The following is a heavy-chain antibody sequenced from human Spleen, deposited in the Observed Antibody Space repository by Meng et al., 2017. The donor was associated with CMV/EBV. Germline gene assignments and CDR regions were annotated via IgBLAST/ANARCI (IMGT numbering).Heavy chain of an antibody. V-gene: IGHV2-5*02. J-gene: IGHJ4*02. CDR1: LSTRGVV. CDR3: AQFTTYYDILTGYPYYFDY. CDR2: IYWDDDK. Sequence: LSTRGVVVGWIRQPPGKALEWLALIYWDDDKRYSPSLKSRLTITKDTSKNQVVLTMTNMDPVDTATYYCAQFTTYYDILTGYPYYFDYWGQGTLVTVSS. D-gene: IGHD3-9*01.